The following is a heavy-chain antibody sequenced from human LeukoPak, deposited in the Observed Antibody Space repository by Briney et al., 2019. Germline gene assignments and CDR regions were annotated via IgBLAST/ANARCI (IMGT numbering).Heavy chain of an antibody. Sequence: GESLKISCAASGFTFSNYWMIWVRQAPGKGLEWVANIKQDGSETYYVDSVRGRFSISRDDARNSVYLQMNSLRAEDTAVYYCANALGAHYFDYWGQGTLVTVSS. D-gene: IGHD1-26*01. J-gene: IGHJ4*02. CDR3: ANALGAHYFDY. CDR1: GFTFSNYW. V-gene: IGHV3-7*05. CDR2: IKQDGSET.